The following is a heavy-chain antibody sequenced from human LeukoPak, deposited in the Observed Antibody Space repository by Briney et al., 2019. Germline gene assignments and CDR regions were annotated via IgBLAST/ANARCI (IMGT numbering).Heavy chain of an antibody. CDR2: INHSGST. CDR3: ARGGFYCGGDCYVDY. Sequence: SETLSLTCAVYGGSFSPYYWSWIRQPPGKGLEWMGEINHSGSTNYNPSLKSRVTISVDTSKNQFSLKLSSVTAADTAVYYCARGGFYCGGDCYVDYWGQGTLVTVSS. CDR1: GGSFSPYY. J-gene: IGHJ4*02. V-gene: IGHV4-34*01. D-gene: IGHD2-21*02.